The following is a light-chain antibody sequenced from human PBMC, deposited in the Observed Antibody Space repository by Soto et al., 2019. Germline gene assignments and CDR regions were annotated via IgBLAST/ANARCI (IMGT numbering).Light chain of an antibody. Sequence: QSVLTQPPSASGAPGQRVTISCSGGSSNIGSNSVSWYQQLPGTAPKLLIYDNNQRPSGVPARFSGSKSGTSASLAISGRQSEDEGDYYCAAWDDSLNGHVVFGGGTKVTVL. CDR3: AAWDDSLNGHVV. CDR1: SSNIGSNS. V-gene: IGLV1-44*01. J-gene: IGLJ2*01. CDR2: DNN.